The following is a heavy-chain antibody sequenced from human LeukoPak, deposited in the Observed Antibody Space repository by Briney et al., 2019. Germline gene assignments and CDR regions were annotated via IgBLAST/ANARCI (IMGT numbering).Heavy chain of an antibody. Sequence: PSETLSLACAVYGGSFSGYYWSWIRQPPGKGLEWIGEINHSGSTNYNPSLKSQVTISVDTSKNQFSLKLSSVTAADTAVYYCARTGYYDSSGLPKYWGQGTLVTVSS. D-gene: IGHD3-22*01. CDR3: ARTGYYDSSGLPKY. CDR2: INHSGST. V-gene: IGHV4-34*01. CDR1: GGSFSGYY. J-gene: IGHJ4*02.